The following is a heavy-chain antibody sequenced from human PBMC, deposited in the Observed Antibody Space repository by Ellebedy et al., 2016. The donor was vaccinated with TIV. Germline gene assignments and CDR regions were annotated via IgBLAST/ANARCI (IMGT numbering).Heavy chain of an antibody. Sequence: GESLKISCAASGFTFSSYSMNWVRQAPGKGLEWVSSISSSSSYIYYADSVKGRFTISRDNAKNSLYLQMNSLRAEDTAVYYCARDRAYYDILTGYNYWGQGTLVTVSS. CDR3: ARDRAYYDILTGYNY. CDR1: GFTFSSYS. V-gene: IGHV3-21*01. CDR2: ISSSSSYI. D-gene: IGHD3-9*01. J-gene: IGHJ4*02.